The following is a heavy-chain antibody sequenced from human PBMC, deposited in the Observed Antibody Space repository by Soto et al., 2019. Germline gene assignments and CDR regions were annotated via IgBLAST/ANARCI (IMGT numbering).Heavy chain of an antibody. CDR3: ARRLLWFGVNRAFDI. Sequence: QVKLVESGGGLVKPGGSLRLSCAASGFTFSDYYMSWIRQAPGKGLEWVSYISSSGSTIYYADSVTGRFTISRDNAKNSLYLHMNSLRAEDTAVYYCARRLLWFGVNRAFDIWGQGTMVTVSS. CDR2: ISSSGSTI. J-gene: IGHJ3*02. D-gene: IGHD3-10*01. CDR1: GFTFSDYY. V-gene: IGHV3-11*01.